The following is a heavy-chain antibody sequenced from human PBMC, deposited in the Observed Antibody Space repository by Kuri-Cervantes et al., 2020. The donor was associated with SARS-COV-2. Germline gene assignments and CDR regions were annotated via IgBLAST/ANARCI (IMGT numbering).Heavy chain of an antibody. J-gene: IGHJ4*02. CDR3: TRHDFWSAYYFDY. CDR2: FKSKSAGGTI. Sequence: GESLKISCVASGFTFSDAWMSWVRQTPGKGLEWIGRFKSKSAGGTIVYAAPVQGRFTISRDDSKSIAYLQMNSLKTEDTAVYYCTRHDFWSAYYFDYWGQGTLVTGSS. CDR1: GFTFSDAW. V-gene: IGHV3-15*01. D-gene: IGHD3-3*01.